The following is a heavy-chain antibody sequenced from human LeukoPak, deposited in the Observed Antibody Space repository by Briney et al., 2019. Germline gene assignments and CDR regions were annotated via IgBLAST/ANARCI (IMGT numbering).Heavy chain of an antibody. CDR2: ISGYNGNT. Sequence: ASVKVSCKASGYTFTSNAISWERQAPGQGLEWKGWISGYNGNTKYAQKVQGRVTMTTDTSTSTANMELRSLRSDDTAVYYCARGYSYGSDYYYGMDVWGQGTTVTVSS. D-gene: IGHD5-18*01. V-gene: IGHV1-18*01. J-gene: IGHJ6*02. CDR3: ARGYSYGSDYYYGMDV. CDR1: GYTFTSNA.